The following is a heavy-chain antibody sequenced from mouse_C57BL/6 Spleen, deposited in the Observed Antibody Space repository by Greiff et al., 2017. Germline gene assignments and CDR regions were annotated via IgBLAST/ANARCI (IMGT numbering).Heavy chain of an antibody. Sequence: VQLQQPGAELVKPGASVKLSCKASGYTFTSYWMQWVKQRPGQGLEWIGEIDPSDSYTNYNQKFKGKATLTVDTSSSTAYMQLSSLTSEDSAVYYCARAIYYGNYEYYAMDYWGQGTSVTVSS. J-gene: IGHJ4*01. CDR2: IDPSDSYT. D-gene: IGHD2-1*01. CDR1: GYTFTSYW. V-gene: IGHV1-50*01. CDR3: ARAIYYGNYEYYAMDY.